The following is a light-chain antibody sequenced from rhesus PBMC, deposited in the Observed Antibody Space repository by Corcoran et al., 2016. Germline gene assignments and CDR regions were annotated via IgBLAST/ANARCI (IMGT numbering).Light chain of an antibody. Sequence: DIQMSQSPSSLSASVGDRVTITCRASQGISSYLNWYQQKPGKAPKLLIYYANMLASGVPSRLSGSGSGTDFTLTISSLQPEDFATYYCQQGNSNPYSFGQGTKVEIK. CDR2: YAN. J-gene: IGKJ2*01. V-gene: IGKV1-32*02. CDR1: QGISSY. CDR3: QQGNSNPYS.